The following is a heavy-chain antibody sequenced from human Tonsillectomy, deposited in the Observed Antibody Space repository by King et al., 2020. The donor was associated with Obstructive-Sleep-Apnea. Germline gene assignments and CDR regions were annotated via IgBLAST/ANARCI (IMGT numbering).Heavy chain of an antibody. J-gene: IGHJ4*02. CDR1: GFTFSSYA. Sequence: VQLVESGGGLVQPGGSLRLSCAASGFTFSSYAMSWVRQAPGKGLEWVSAISGSGGSTYYADSVKGRFTIPRDNSKNTLYLQRNSLRAEDTAVYYCAKKADDYYYDSSGYYYDYWGQGTLVTVSS. CDR3: AKKADDYYYDSSGYYYDY. V-gene: IGHV3-23*04. D-gene: IGHD3-22*01. CDR2: ISGSGGST.